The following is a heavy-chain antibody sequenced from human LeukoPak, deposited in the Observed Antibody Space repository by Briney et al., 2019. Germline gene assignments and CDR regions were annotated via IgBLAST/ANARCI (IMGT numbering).Heavy chain of an antibody. Sequence: GGSLRLSCAASGFTFSSYAMSWVRQAPGKGLEWVSSITGRGGRPYYADSVKGRFTISRDNSKNTLYLQMNSLRGEDTALYYCAKRYCSSSTCEAVPSSRFDYWGQGTPVTVSS. D-gene: IGHD2-2*01. CDR3: AKRYCSSSTCEAVPSSRFDY. CDR1: GFTFSSYA. V-gene: IGHV3-23*01. J-gene: IGHJ4*02. CDR2: ITGRGGRP.